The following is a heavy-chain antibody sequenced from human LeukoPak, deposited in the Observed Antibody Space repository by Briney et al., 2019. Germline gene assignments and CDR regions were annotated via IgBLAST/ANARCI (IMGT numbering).Heavy chain of an antibody. V-gene: IGHV1-69*13. CDR2: IIPIFGTA. CDR3: ARGADGYYGSGLDYYYYGMDV. CDR1: GGTFGSYA. J-gene: IGHJ6*04. D-gene: IGHD3-10*01. Sequence: SVKVSCKASGGTFGSYAISWVRQAPGQGLEWMGGIIPIFGTANYAQKFQGRVTITADESTSTAYMELSSLRSEDTAVYYCARGADGYYGSGLDYYYYGMDVWGKGTTVTVSS.